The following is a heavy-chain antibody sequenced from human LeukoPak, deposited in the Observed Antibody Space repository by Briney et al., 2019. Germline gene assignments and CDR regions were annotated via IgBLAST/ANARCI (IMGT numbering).Heavy chain of an antibody. J-gene: IGHJ3*02. Sequence: SETLSLTCTVSGGSISSYYWSWIRQPPGKGLEWIGYTYYSGSTNYNPSLKSRVTISVDTSKNQFSLKLSSVTAADTAVYYCAREGCSSTSCYAGAAFDIWGQGTMVTVSS. CDR3: AREGCSSTSCYAGAAFDI. D-gene: IGHD2-2*01. V-gene: IGHV4-59*01. CDR2: TYYSGST. CDR1: GGSISSYY.